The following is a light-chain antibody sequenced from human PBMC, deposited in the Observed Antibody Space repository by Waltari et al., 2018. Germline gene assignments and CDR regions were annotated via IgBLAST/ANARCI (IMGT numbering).Light chain of an antibody. J-gene: IGLJ2*01. CDR1: RNRIATFF. Sequence: MLTQPHSVSESPGTTVTFSCTHSRNRIATFFLQWYQQRPGSAPRTVIYDDSLRPSGVPARFSGSIDTSSNSAYLTISGLQPEDEADYFCQSYAGNVVVFGGGTKLTVL. CDR3: QSYAGNVVV. CDR2: DDS. V-gene: IGLV6-57*03.